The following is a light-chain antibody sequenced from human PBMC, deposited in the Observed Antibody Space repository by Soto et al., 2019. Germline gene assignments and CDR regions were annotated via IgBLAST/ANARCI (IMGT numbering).Light chain of an antibody. V-gene: IGLV2-8*01. CDR3: SSYAGSNNLV. Sequence: QSALTQPPSASGSPGQSVTISCTGTNSDIGDYNYVSWFQQHPGKAPKLIIYDVTKRPSGVPDRFSGSKSGNTASLTVSGLQAEDEADYYCSSYAGSNNLVFGGGTKLTVL. CDR2: DVT. CDR1: NSDIGDYNY. J-gene: IGLJ3*02.